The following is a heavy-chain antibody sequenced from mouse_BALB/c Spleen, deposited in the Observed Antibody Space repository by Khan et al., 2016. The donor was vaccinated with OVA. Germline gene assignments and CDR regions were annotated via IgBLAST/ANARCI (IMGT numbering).Heavy chain of an antibody. V-gene: IGHV2-6-1*01. CDR1: GFSLTNYG. D-gene: IGHD2-10*01. CDR2: IWSDGST. CDR3: ARQPYYHYNVMDY. J-gene: IGHJ4*01. Sequence: QVQLKQSGPGLVAPSQSLSITCTISGFSLTNYGVHWVRQPPGKGLEWLVVIWSDGSTTYNSALKSRLTITKDNSKSQAFLKMNSLQTDDTAIYFCARQPYYHYNVMDYWGQGTLVTVSS.